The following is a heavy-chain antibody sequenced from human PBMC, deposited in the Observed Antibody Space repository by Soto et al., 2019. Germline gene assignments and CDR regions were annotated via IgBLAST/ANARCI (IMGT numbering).Heavy chain of an antibody. J-gene: IGHJ6*02. CDR1: GGSISSGGYY. CDR3: ARAGAVGYYYYYGMDV. D-gene: IGHD2-8*02. V-gene: IGHV4-31*03. Sequence: QVQLQESGPGLVKPSQTLSLTCTVSGGSISSGGYYWSWIRQHPGKGLEWIGYIYYSGSTNYNPSLKSRVTISVDTSKNQFSLKLSSVTAADTAVYYCARAGAVGYYYYYGMDVWGQGTTVTVSS. CDR2: IYYSGST.